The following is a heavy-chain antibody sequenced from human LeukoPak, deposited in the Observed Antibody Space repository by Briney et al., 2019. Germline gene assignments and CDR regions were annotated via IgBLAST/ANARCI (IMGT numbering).Heavy chain of an antibody. CDR3: CGSSWYNFDY. CDR1: GESFSGYY. D-gene: IGHD6-13*01. J-gene: IGHJ4*02. V-gene: IGHV4-34*01. Sequence: SETLSLTCAVYGESFSGYYWSWIRQPPGKGLEWIGEINHSGSTNYNPSLKSRVTISVDTSKNQFSLKLSSVTAADTAVYYCCGSSWYNFDYWGQGTLVTVSS. CDR2: INHSGST.